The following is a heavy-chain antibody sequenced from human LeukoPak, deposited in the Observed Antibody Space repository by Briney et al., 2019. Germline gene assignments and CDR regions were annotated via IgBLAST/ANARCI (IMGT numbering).Heavy chain of an antibody. Sequence: TGGSLRLSCAASGFTFSSYGMHWVRQAPGKGLEWVAFIRYDGSNKYYADSVKGRFTISRDNSKNTLYLQMNSLRAEDTAVYYCAKDFRYDSSNDYWGQGTLVTVSS. CDR2: IRYDGSNK. CDR1: GFTFSSYG. J-gene: IGHJ4*02. CDR3: AKDFRYDSSNDY. D-gene: IGHD3-22*01. V-gene: IGHV3-30*02.